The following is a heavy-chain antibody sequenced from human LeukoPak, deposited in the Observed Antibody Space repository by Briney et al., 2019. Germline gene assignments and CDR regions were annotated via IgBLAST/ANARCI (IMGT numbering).Heavy chain of an antibody. CDR1: GYSFTTYW. CDR2: FFPGDSDT. CDR3: ARGPRGGNWNEALDY. Sequence: GESLKISCKASGYSFTTYWIGWVRQMPGKGLERMGMFFPGDSDTRKSPSFQDQVTLSADKSITTAYLRWSSLKASDTAMYYCARGPRGGNWNEALDYWGQGTLVTVSS. D-gene: IGHD1-1*01. V-gene: IGHV5-51*01. J-gene: IGHJ4*02.